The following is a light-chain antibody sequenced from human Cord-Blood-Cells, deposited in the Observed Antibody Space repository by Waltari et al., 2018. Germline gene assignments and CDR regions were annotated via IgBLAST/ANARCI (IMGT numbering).Light chain of an antibody. CDR2: DVS. Sequence: QSALTQPASVSGSPGQSITISCTGTSSDVGGYNYVSWYQQHPGKATKLMIYDVSKRPSGVSNRFPGSKSGNTASLTISGLQAEDEADYYCSSYTSSSTWVFGGGTKLTVL. CDR3: SSYTSSSTWV. CDR1: SSDVGGYNY. V-gene: IGLV2-14*01. J-gene: IGLJ3*02.